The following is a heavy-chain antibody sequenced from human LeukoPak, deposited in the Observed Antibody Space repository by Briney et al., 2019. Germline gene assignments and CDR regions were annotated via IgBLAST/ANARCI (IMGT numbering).Heavy chain of an antibody. CDR3: ARDGKRDGYNPSDY. V-gene: IGHV1-2*02. D-gene: IGHD5-24*01. CDR2: INPNSGGT. J-gene: IGHJ4*02. CDR1: GYTFTGYY. Sequence: ASVTVSCKASGYTFTGYYMHWVRQAPGQGLAWMGWINPNSGGTNYAQKLQGRVTMTTDTSTSTAYMELRSLRSDDTAVYYCARDGKRDGYNPSDYWGQGTLVTVSS.